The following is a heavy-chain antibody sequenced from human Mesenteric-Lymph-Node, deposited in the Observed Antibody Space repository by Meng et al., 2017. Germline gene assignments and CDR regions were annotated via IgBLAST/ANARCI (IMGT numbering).Heavy chain of an antibody. V-gene: IGHV3-30*04. CDR3: ARRTRDGYRIDS. D-gene: IGHD5-24*01. CDR2: ISYDGSNK. CDR1: GFTFSSYA. J-gene: IGHJ4*02. Sequence: GGSLRLSCAASGFTFSSYAMSWVRQAPGKGLEWVALISYDGSNKLYADSVRGRFTISRDNSKNTVYVQMNSLRGEDTAVYYCARRTRDGYRIDSWGQGTLVTVSS.